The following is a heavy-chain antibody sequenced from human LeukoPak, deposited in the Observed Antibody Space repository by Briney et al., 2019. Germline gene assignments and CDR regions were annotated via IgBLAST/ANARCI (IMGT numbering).Heavy chain of an antibody. Sequence: SETLSLTCTVSGGSVSGGSYYWSWIRQPPGKGLERIGYIYYSGSTNYNPSLKSRVTISVDTSKNQFSLKLSSVTAADTAVYYCATTPIGDGYNCGFGACYGMDVWGQGTTVTVSS. D-gene: IGHD5-24*01. CDR3: ATTPIGDGYNCGFGACYGMDV. CDR1: GGSVSGGSYY. V-gene: IGHV4-61*01. J-gene: IGHJ6*02. CDR2: IYYSGST.